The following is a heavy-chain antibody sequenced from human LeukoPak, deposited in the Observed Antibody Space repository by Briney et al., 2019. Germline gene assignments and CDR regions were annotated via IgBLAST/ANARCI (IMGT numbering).Heavy chain of an antibody. CDR2: INPSGGST. CDR1: GYTFTSYY. CDR3: ARSTVTLIDY. D-gene: IGHD4-17*01. V-gene: IGHV1-46*01. J-gene: IGHJ4*02. Sequence: ASVKVSCKASGYTFTSYYMHWMRQPPGQGLEWMGIINPSGGSTSYAQKFQGRVTMTRDTSTSTVYMELSSLRCEDTAVYYCARSTVTLIDYWGQGTLVTVSS.